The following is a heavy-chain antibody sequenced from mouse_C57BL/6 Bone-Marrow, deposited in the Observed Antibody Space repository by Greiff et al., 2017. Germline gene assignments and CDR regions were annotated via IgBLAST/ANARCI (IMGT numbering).Heavy chain of an antibody. CDR3: TTLSTTVVSTPYWYCDV. CDR1: GFNIQDDY. CDR2: IDPENGDT. V-gene: IGHV14-4*01. J-gene: IGHJ1*03. D-gene: IGHD1-1*01. Sequence: VQLQQSGAELVRPGASVKLSCTASGFNIQDDYMHWVKQRPEQGLEWIGWIDPENGDTEYDSKFQGKATLTADTCSNTADLQLSSMTSEDTAVYYFTTLSTTVVSTPYWYCDVWGTGTTVTVSS.